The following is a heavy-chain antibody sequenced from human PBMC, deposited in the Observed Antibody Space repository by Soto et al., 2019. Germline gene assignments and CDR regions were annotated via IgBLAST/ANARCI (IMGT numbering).Heavy chain of an antibody. Sequence: QVQLQESGPGLVKPSETLSLTCTVSGGSISSYYWSWIRQPPGKGLEWIGYIYYSGSTNYNPSLRSRVTRAVDTSKNQFSLRVSSVTAADTAVYYCARRWGTSFDSWGQGTLVTVSS. CDR2: IYYSGST. CDR3: ARRWGTSFDS. J-gene: IGHJ4*02. D-gene: IGHD7-27*01. V-gene: IGHV4-59*01. CDR1: GGSISSYY.